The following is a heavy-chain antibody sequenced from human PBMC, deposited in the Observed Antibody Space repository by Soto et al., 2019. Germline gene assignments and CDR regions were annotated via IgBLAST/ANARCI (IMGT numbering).Heavy chain of an antibody. D-gene: IGHD6-6*01. Sequence: QVQLVESGGGVVQPGRSLRLSCAASGFTFSSYAMHWVRQAPGKGLEWVAVISYDGSNKYYADSVKGRFTISRDNSKNTLYLQMNSLRAEDTAVYYCARDSSFYYFGYWGQGTLVTVSS. CDR1: GFTFSSYA. J-gene: IGHJ4*02. V-gene: IGHV3-30-3*01. CDR3: ARDSSFYYFGY. CDR2: ISYDGSNK.